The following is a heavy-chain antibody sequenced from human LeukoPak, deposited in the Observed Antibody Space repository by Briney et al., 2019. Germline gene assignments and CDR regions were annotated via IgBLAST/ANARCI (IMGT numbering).Heavy chain of an antibody. CDR2: MNPNSGNT. CDR3: ARMVAAAGILTYYYMDV. V-gene: IGHV1-8*01. D-gene: IGHD6-13*01. Sequence: ASVKVSCKASGYTFTSYDINWVRQATGQGLEWMGWMNPNSGNTGYAQKFQGRVTMTRNTSISTAYMEPSSLRSEDTAVYYCARMVAAAGILTYYYMDVWGKGTTVTVSS. J-gene: IGHJ6*03. CDR1: GYTFTSYD.